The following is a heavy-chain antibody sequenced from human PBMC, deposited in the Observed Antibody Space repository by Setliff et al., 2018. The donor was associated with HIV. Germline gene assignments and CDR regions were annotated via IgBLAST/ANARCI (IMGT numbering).Heavy chain of an antibody. CDR3: ARQSTMAAAAFDY. V-gene: IGHV4-61*09. Sequence: SETLSLTCTVSVASIKSGGYYWSWIRQPAGKGLEWIGHIYTSGSTNYNPSLKSRVTISVDTSKNQFSLKLSSVTAADTAVYYCARQSTMAAAAFDYWGQGTLVTVSS. CDR1: VASIKSGGYY. D-gene: IGHD6-13*01. CDR2: IYTSGST. J-gene: IGHJ4*02.